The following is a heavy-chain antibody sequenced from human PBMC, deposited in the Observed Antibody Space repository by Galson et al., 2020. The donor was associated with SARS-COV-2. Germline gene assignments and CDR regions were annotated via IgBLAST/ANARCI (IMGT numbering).Heavy chain of an antibody. J-gene: IGHJ6*03. CDR2: INHSGST. CDR3: ARGPYCSSTSCPLRGYYYYYYMDV. CDR1: GGSFSGYY. Sequence: SETLSLTCAVYGGSFSGYYWSWIRQPPGKGLEWIGEINHSGSTNYNPSLKSRVTISVDTSKNQFSLKLSSVTAADTAVYYCARGPYCSSTSCPLRGYYYYYYMDVWGKGTTVTVSS. V-gene: IGHV4-34*01. D-gene: IGHD2-2*01.